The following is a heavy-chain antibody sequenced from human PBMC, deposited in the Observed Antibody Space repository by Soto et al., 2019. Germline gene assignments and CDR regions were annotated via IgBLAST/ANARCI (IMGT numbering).Heavy chain of an antibody. CDR2: IYPGDSDT. CDR3: ARPPYSASYYYFDQ. J-gene: IGHJ4*02. D-gene: IGHD1-26*01. V-gene: IGHV5-51*01. CDR1: GYSFTSYW. Sequence: PGESLKISCKASGYSFTSYWIGWVRQMPGKGLEWMGIIYPGDSDTIYSPSFQGQVTISADKSISTAYLQWNSLKASDTAMYYCARPPYSASYYYFDQWGQGTPVTVPQ.